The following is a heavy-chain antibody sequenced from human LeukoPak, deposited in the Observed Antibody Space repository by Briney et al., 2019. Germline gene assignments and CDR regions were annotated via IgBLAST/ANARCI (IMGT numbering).Heavy chain of an antibody. V-gene: IGHV3-74*01. Sequence: GGSLRLSCAASGFTLSSYAMSWVRQAPGKGLVWVSRINSDGSSTSYADSVKGRFTISRDNAKNTLYLQMNSLRAEDTAVYYCARAPRDYYGSGSPQGYFDYWGQGTLVTVSS. CDR3: ARAPRDYYGSGSPQGYFDY. D-gene: IGHD3-10*01. CDR2: INSDGSST. J-gene: IGHJ4*02. CDR1: GFTLSSYA.